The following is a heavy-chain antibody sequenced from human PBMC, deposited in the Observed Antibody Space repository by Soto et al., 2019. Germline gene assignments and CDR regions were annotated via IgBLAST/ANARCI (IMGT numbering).Heavy chain of an antibody. CDR2: IYPGDSDT. CDR3: ARHADSSSSVPFDY. D-gene: IGHD6-6*01. Sequence: GESLKISCNGSGYSFTSYWIGWVRQMPGKGLEWMGTIYPGDSDTRYSPSFQGQVTISADKSISTAYLQWSSLKDSDPAMYYCARHADSSSSVPFDYWGQGTLVTVSS. V-gene: IGHV5-51*01. J-gene: IGHJ4*02. CDR1: GYSFTSYW.